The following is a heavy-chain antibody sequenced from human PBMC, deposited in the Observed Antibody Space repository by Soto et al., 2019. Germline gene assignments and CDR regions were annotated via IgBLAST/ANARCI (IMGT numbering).Heavy chain of an antibody. Sequence: GPLTLTCAASGFTVSSDALSWVREAPGKGLEWVSAISGSGGSTYYADSVKGRFTISRDNSKNTLYLQMNSLRAEDTAVYYCAKAQYGLVDYWGQGTLVTVSS. V-gene: IGHV3-23*01. J-gene: IGHJ4*02. CDR3: AKAQYGLVDY. CDR2: ISGSGGST. D-gene: IGHD6-19*01. CDR1: GFTVSSDA.